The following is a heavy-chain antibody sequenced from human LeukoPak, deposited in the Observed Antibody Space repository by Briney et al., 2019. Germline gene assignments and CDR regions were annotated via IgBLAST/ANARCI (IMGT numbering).Heavy chain of an antibody. CDR3: ARAGLRYFDWPSA. V-gene: IGHV3-21*01. CDR1: GFTFSSYS. CDR2: ISSSSSYI. J-gene: IGHJ5*02. Sequence: GGSLRLSCAASGFTFSSYSMNWVRQAPGKGLKCVSSISSSSSYIYYADSVKGRFTISRDNAKNSLYLQMNTLSAEDTAVYYCARAGLRYFDWPSAWGQGTLVTVSS. D-gene: IGHD3-9*01.